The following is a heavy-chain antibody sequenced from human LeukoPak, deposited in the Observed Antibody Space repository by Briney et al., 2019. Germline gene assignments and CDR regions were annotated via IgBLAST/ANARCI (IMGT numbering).Heavy chain of an antibody. V-gene: IGHV3-74*01. D-gene: IGHD2/OR15-2a*01. CDR2: INEDGSTT. J-gene: IGHJ4*02. Sequence: GGSLRLSCAASGFTFSSNWMHWVRQAPGKGLVWVSRINEDGSTTNYADSVKGRSTIFRGNAKNTLYLQMNSLRAEDTAVYYCAKDPLSDVTPFDYWGQGTLVTVSS. CDR3: AKDPLSDVTPFDY. CDR1: GFTFSSNW.